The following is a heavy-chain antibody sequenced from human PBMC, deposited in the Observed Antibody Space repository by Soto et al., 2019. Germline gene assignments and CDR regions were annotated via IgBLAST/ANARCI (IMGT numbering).Heavy chain of an antibody. Sequence: GSLRLSCAASGFTVSSNYMSWVRQAPGKGLEWVSIINSADRTYYADSVKGRFTISRDNSKNTLDLQMNNVRVEDTAVYYCARDLYYSNRHYYGMDVWGQGTTVTVSS. V-gene: IGHV3-53*01. CDR2: INSADRT. CDR3: ARDLYYSNRHYYGMDV. D-gene: IGHD4-4*01. J-gene: IGHJ6*02. CDR1: GFTVSSNY.